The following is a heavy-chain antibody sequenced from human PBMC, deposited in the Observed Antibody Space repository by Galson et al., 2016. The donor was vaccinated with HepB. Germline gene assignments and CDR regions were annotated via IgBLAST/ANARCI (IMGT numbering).Heavy chain of an antibody. V-gene: IGHV3-73*01. CDR3: NRPPSIHSGSYDEVDY. CDR1: GFSFSGST. CDR2: IRNKASTYAT. J-gene: IGHJ4*02. Sequence: SLRLSCAASGFSFSGSTIHWVRQAPGKGLEWVGRIRNKASTYATAYAASVKGRFTISRDDSKNTAYLQLNSLKIEDTAVYYCNRPPSIHSGSYDEVDYWGQGTLVTVSA. D-gene: IGHD1-26*01.